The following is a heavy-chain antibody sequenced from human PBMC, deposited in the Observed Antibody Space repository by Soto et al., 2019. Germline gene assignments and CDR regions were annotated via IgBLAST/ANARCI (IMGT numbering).Heavy chain of an antibody. D-gene: IGHD3-10*01. CDR2: IYYSGST. J-gene: IGHJ4*02. V-gene: IGHV4-59*01. Sequence: SETLSLTCTVSGGSISSYYWSWIRQPPGKGLEWIGYIYYSGSTNYNPSLKSRVTISVDTSKNQFSLKLSSVTAADTAVYYCARHKVRNGVFDYWGQGTLVTVSS. CDR1: GGSISSYY. CDR3: ARHKVRNGVFDY.